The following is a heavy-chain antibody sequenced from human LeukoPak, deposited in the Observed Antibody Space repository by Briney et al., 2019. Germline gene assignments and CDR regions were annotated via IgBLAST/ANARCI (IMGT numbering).Heavy chain of an antibody. CDR2: ISYAGSKK. J-gene: IGHJ4*02. CDR1: GFTFSSYG. D-gene: IGHD5-18*01. Sequence: GGSLRLSCAASGFTFSSYGMHWVRQPQGEGLEWVAVISYAGSKKSSAESVKGRFTISRDNSKNTLYLQMNSLRPEDTAVYFCARANGQLWTTPDYWGQGTLVTISS. CDR3: ARANGQLWTTPDY. V-gene: IGHV3-30*03.